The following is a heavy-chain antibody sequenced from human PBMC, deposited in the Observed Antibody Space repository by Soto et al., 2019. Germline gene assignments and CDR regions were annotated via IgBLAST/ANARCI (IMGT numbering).Heavy chain of an antibody. CDR1: GFTVSSNY. V-gene: IGHV3-53*01. D-gene: IGHD5-18*01. CDR2: IYSGGST. Sequence: GGSLRLSCAASGFTVSSNYMSCVRQAPGKGLEWVSVIYSGGSTYYADSVKGRFTISRDNSKNTLYLQMNSLRAEDTAVYYCARVATAMVLYGIDVWGEGIPVTFSS. CDR3: ARVATAMVLYGIDV. J-gene: IGHJ6*02.